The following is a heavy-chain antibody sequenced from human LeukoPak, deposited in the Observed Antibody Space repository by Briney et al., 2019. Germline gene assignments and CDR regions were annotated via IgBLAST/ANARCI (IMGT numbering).Heavy chain of an antibody. D-gene: IGHD1-14*01. J-gene: IGHJ4*02. CDR2: IKQDGSEI. V-gene: IGHV3-7*03. Sequence: QPGGSLRLSCAASGFTFSNYWMGWVRQAPGKGPEWVANIKQDGSEIYYVDSVKGRFTISRDTAKDSLYLQMNSLRAEDTAVYYCAKDQAGPGHYFDYWGQGALVTVSS. CDR3: AKDQAGPGHYFDY. CDR1: GFTFSNYW.